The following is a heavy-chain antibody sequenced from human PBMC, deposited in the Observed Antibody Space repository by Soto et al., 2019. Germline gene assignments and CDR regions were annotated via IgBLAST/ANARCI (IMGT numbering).Heavy chain of an antibody. V-gene: IGHV4-39*06. D-gene: IGHD2-15*01. Sequence: SETQSLTSTVSGVYIRSGGYYWSWIRQPPGKGLEWIGSIYYSGSTYYSPFLQSRVTITKDTSKNQLVLTMTNMDPVDTATYYCAHKGGRGAGMDVWGQGTTVTVSS. J-gene: IGHJ6*02. CDR1: GVYIRSGGYY. CDR3: AHKGGRGAGMDV. CDR2: IYYSGST.